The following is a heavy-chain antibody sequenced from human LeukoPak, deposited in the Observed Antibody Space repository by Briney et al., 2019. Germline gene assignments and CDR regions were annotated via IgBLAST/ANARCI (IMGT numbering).Heavy chain of an antibody. Sequence: GGSLRLSCAASGFTFSSYAMSWVRQAPGGGLVWVSAISGSGGSTYYADSVKGRFTISRDNSKNPLYLQMNSLRAEDTAVYYCAKGLTGTTFTWGQGTLVTVSS. J-gene: IGHJ5*02. CDR3: AKGLTGTTFT. V-gene: IGHV3-23*01. CDR2: ISGSGGST. D-gene: IGHD1-7*01. CDR1: GFTFSSYA.